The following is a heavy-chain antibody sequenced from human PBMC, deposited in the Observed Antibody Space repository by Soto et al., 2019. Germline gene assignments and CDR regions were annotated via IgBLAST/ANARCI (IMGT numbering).Heavy chain of an antibody. J-gene: IGHJ4*02. CDR2: ISNDGSNT. V-gene: IGHV3-30*18. D-gene: IGHD1-26*01. Sequence: QVQVVESGGGVVQPGRSLRLSCAASGFTFRTYAMHWVRQAPGKGLEWVAGISNDGSNTDYGDSVKGRFTISRDNSKSTLSLKMNSLRPEDTGEYYCAKDAGATEYFFASWGQGPLVSVSS. CDR1: GFTFRTYA. CDR3: AKDAGATEYFFAS.